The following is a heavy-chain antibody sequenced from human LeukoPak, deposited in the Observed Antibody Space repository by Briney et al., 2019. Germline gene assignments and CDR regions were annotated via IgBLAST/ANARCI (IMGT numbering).Heavy chain of an antibody. D-gene: IGHD1-26*01. CDR1: GYSISSGYY. J-gene: IGHJ4*02. CDR2: IYHSGST. CDR3: AGRGSGSYYYFDY. V-gene: IGHV4-38-2*02. Sequence: SETLSLTCTVSGYSISSGYYWGWIRPPPGKGLEWIGSIYHSGSTYYNPSLKSRVTISVDTSKNQFSLKLSSVTAADTAVYYCAGRGSGSYYYFDYWSQGTLVTVSS.